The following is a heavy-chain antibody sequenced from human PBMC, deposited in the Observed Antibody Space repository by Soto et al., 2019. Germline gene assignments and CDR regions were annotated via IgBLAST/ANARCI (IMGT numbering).Heavy chain of an antibody. Sequence: QVQLVESGGGVVQPGRSLRLSCAASGFTFSSYGMHWVRQAPGKGLEWVAVISYDGSNKYCADSVKGRFTISRDNSKNTLYLQMNSLRAEDTAVYYCAKAMVVVTAISGGGGFDKCGQGTLVTVSS. CDR2: ISYDGSNK. V-gene: IGHV3-30*18. J-gene: IGHJ3*02. CDR1: GFTFSSYG. D-gene: IGHD2-21*02. CDR3: AKAMVVVTAISGGGGFDK.